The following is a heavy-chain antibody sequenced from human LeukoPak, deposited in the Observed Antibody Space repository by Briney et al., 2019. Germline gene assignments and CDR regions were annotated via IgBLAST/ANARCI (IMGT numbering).Heavy chain of an antibody. J-gene: IGHJ4*02. Sequence: SETLSLTCAVYGGSFSGYHWSWIRQPPGKGLEWIGEINHSGSTNYNPSLKSRVTISVDTSKNQFSLKLSSVTAADTAVYYCARVKSRAYCGGDCYSKYYFDYWGQGTLVTVSS. CDR2: INHSGST. V-gene: IGHV4-34*01. CDR1: GGSFSGYH. D-gene: IGHD2-21*01. CDR3: ARVKSRAYCGGDCYSKYYFDY.